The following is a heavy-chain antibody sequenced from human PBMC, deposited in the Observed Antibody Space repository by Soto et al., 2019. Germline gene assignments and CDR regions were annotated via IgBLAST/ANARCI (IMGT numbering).Heavy chain of an antibody. J-gene: IGHJ4*02. Sequence: GGSLRLSCAASGFTFSSYGMHWVRQAPGKGLEWVAVIWYDGSNKYYADSVKGRFTISRDNSKNTLYLQMNSLRAEDTAVYYCAREDADIVVVPAAHHPRAIDYWGQGTLVTVSS. D-gene: IGHD2-2*01. CDR1: GFTFSSYG. CDR3: AREDADIVVVPAAHHPRAIDY. CDR2: IWYDGSNK. V-gene: IGHV3-33*01.